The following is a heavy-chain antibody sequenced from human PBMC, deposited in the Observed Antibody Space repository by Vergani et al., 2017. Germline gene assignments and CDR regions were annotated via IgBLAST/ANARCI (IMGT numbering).Heavy chain of an antibody. Sequence: QVQLQQWGAGLLKPSETLSLTCAVYGGSFSGYYWSWIRQPPGKGLEWIGEINHSGSTNYNPSLKSRVTISVDTSKNQFYLKLSSVTAADTAVYYCARVPVWQLALDYYYGMDVWGQGTTVTVSS. J-gene: IGHJ6*02. CDR3: ARVPVWQLALDYYYGMDV. V-gene: IGHV4-34*01. CDR2: INHSGST. D-gene: IGHD6-6*01. CDR1: GGSFSGYY.